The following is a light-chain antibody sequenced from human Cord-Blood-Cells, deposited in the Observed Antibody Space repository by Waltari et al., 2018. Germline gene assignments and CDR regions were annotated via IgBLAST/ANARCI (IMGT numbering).Light chain of an antibody. Sequence: QSVLTQPPSVSVAPGQKVTISCSGRSSNIGPTLVHWYHQPPGTAPKLLMYEKNNRPSGVPDRCFGSKSGTSATLVITALQTGDEADYYCGTWDSGLSAWVFGGGTKLTVL. CDR3: GTWDSGLSAWV. J-gene: IGLJ3*02. CDR1: SSNIGPTL. V-gene: IGLV1-51*02. CDR2: EKN.